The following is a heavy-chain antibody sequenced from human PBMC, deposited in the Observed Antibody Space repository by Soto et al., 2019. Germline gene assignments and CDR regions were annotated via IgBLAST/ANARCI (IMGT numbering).Heavy chain of an antibody. CDR3: VRDSSGSY. D-gene: IGHD6-19*01. CDR1: GFTLGSYW. V-gene: IGHV3-74*03. CDR2: INSGGSLI. Sequence: GGSLRLSCAASGFTLGSYWMHWVRQAPGKGKVWVSRINSGGSLITYADSVKGRFTISRDNAKNTLYLQMDSLRGEDTAVYYCVRDSSGSYWGQGTLVTVSS. J-gene: IGHJ4*02.